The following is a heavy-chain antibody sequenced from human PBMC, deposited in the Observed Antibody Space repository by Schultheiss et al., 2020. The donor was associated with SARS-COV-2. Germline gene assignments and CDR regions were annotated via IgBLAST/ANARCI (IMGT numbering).Heavy chain of an antibody. CDR1: GFTFSDYY. CDR2: ISSSGSTI. V-gene: IGHV3-11*04. J-gene: IGHJ4*02. Sequence: GSLRLSCAASGFTFSDYYMSWIRQAPGKGLEWVSYISSSGSTIYYADSVKGRFTISRDNAKNSLYLQMNSLRAEDTAVYYCARAPYSSGWYVDAFYYWGQGTLVTVSS. CDR3: ARAPYSSGWYVDAFYY. D-gene: IGHD6-19*01.